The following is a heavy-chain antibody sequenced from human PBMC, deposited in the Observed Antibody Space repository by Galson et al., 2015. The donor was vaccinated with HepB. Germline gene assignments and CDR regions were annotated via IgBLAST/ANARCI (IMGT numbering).Heavy chain of an antibody. J-gene: IGHJ4*02. CDR2: ISAYNGNT. Sequence: SVKVSCKASGYTFTSYGISWVRQAPGQGLEWMGWISAYNGNTNYAQKLQGRVTMTTDTSTSTAYMELRSLRSDDTAVYYCARDSVSVGYYGSGSYTRGVGYWGQGTLVTVSS. CDR3: ARDSVSVGYYGSGSYTRGVGY. CDR1: GYTFTSYG. V-gene: IGHV1-18*01. D-gene: IGHD3-10*01.